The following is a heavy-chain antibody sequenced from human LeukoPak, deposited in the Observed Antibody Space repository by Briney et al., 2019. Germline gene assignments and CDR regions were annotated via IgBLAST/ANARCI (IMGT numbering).Heavy chain of an antibody. CDR1: GGSFSGYY. Sequence: SETLSLTCAVYGGSFSGYYWSWIRQPPGKGLEWIGEINHSGSTNYNPSLKSRVTISVDTSKNQFSLKLSYVTAADTAVYYCARGKRPPLSWGQGTLVTVSS. CDR3: ARGKRPPLS. J-gene: IGHJ5*02. CDR2: INHSGST. V-gene: IGHV4-34*01.